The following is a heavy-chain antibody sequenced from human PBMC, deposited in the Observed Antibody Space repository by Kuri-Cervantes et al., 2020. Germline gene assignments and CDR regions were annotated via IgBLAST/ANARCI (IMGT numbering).Heavy chain of an antibody. CDR3: ARGLPYYDFWSGPNHFDP. CDR2: ISAYNGNT. CDR1: GYTFTSYG. D-gene: IGHD3-3*01. Sequence: ASVKVSCKASGYTFTSYGISWVRQAPGQGLEWMGWISAYNGNTNYAQKFQGRVTMTRNTSISTAYMELSSLRSEDTAVYYCARGLPYYDFWSGPNHFDPWGQGTLVTVSS. V-gene: IGHV1-18*01. J-gene: IGHJ5*02.